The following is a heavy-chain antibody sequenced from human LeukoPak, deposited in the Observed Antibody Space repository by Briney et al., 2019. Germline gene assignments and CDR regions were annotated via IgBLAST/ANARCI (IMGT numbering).Heavy chain of an antibody. CDR2: IKQDESEK. V-gene: IGHV3-7*01. J-gene: IGHJ4*02. CDR1: GFTFSSYW. Sequence: GGSLRLSCAASGFTFSSYWMSWVRQAPGKGLEWVANIKQDESEKYYVDSVKGRFTISRDNAKNSLYLQMNSLRAEDTAVYYCASPGAYYYDSSGLDYWGQGTLVTVSS. CDR3: ASPGAYYYDSSGLDY. D-gene: IGHD3-22*01.